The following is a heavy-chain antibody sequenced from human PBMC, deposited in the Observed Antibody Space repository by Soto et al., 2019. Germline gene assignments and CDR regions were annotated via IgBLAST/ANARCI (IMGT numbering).Heavy chain of an antibody. CDR1: GFTFSNYA. CDR2: ISGSGGTT. CDR3: AKDPQQWLTSFDY. J-gene: IGHJ4*02. V-gene: IGHV3-23*01. Sequence: GGSLRLSCVASGFTFSNYAMSWVRQAPGKGLEWVSGISGSGGTTYYADSVKGRFTISRDNSKNTLFLQMNSLRAGDTAVYYCAKDPQQWLTSFDYWGQGA. D-gene: IGHD6-19*01.